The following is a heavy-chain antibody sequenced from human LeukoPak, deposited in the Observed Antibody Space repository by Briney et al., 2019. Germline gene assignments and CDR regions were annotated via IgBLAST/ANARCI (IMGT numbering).Heavy chain of an antibody. V-gene: IGHV3-30*04. Sequence: HTGGSLRLSCAASGFSLSSYAMHWVRQAPGKGLEWVAVISDDGTNKYYADSVKGRFTISRDNSKNTLYLQMNSLRAEDTAVYYCAREKKKQQPVFFASDRKSTYFGRYFDFWGQGTLVTVSS. D-gene: IGHD6-13*01. CDR1: GFSLSSYA. CDR2: ISDDGTNK. J-gene: IGHJ4*02. CDR3: AREKKKQQPVFFASDRKSTYFGRYFDF.